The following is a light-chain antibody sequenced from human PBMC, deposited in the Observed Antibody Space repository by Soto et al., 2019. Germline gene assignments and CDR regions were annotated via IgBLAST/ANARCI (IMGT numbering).Light chain of an antibody. CDR2: GAS. V-gene: IGKV3-20*01. CDR1: QSVSNKY. CDR3: QQYGASPRT. Sequence: EIELTQSPGTLSLSSGERATLSCTASQSVSNKYLAWYQQKPGQAPRLLIYGASSRATGIPDRFSGSGSGTDFTLTFNRLDPLDFAGYYCQQYGASPRTFGQGTRVEIK. J-gene: IGKJ1*01.